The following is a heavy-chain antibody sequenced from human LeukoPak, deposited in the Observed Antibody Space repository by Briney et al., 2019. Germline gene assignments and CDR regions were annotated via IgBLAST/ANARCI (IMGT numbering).Heavy chain of an antibody. CDR3: AKETVVVVAATPDAFDI. CDR2: ISGSGGST. V-gene: IGHV3-23*01. J-gene: IGHJ3*02. Sequence: GGSLRLSCAASGFTFSNAWMSWVRQAPGKGLEWVSGISGSGGSTHYADSVKDRFTISRDNSKNTLYLQMNSLRAEDTAVYYCAKETVVVVAATPDAFDIWGQGTMVTVSS. D-gene: IGHD2-15*01. CDR1: GFTFSNAW.